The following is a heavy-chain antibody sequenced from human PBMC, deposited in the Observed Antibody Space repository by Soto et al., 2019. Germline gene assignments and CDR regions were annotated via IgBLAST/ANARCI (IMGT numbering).Heavy chain of an antibody. J-gene: IGHJ6*02. Sequence: PGGSLRLSCAASGFTFCKAWMSLVRQAPGKGLEWGGRIKSIPDGRSTDYAALGKGRFAISRDASKPTLYLQLHSLKTVDQAVYYCTGHVVPAAISLGAVWVQGTTVTVSS. CDR2: IKSIPDGRST. D-gene: IGHD2-2*02. CDR3: TGHVVPAAISLGAV. CDR1: GFTFCKAW. V-gene: IGHV3-15*01.